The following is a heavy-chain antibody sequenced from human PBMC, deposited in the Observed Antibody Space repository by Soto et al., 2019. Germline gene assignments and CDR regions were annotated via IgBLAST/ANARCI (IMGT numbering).Heavy chain of an antibody. CDR1: GYSFTSYW. V-gene: IGHV5-51*01. CDR2: IYPGDSDT. J-gene: IGHJ6*02. CDR3: ARQQWLGYYGMDV. D-gene: IGHD6-19*01. Sequence: GESLKISCKGSGYSFTSYWMGWVRQMPGKGLEWMGIIYPGDSDTRYSPSFQGQVTISADKSISTAYLQWSSLKASDTAMYYCARQQWLGYYGMDVWGQGTTVTVYS.